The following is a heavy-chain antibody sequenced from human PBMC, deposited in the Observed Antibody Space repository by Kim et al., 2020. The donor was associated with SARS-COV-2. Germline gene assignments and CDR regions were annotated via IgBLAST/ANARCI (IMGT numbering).Heavy chain of an antibody. D-gene: IGHD4-17*01. CDR3: AREGVTVIDY. CDR2: NT. Sequence: NTKYSQKFQGRVTITRDTSASTAYMELSSLRSEDTAVYYCAREGVTVIDYWGQGTLVTVSS. V-gene: IGHV1-3*01. J-gene: IGHJ4*02.